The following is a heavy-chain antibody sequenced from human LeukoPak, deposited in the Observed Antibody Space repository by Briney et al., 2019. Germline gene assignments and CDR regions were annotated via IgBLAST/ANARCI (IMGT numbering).Heavy chain of an antibody. J-gene: IGHJ4*02. V-gene: IGHV3-53*01. D-gene: IGHD5-18*01. CDR3: ARDRAYSYGYSYYFGN. Sequence: PGGSLRLSCAASGFTVSTNYMSWVRQAPGKGLEWVSVIYSGGATFYADSVKGRFTISRDNSRNTLYLQMNSLRAEDTAVYYCARDRAYSYGYSYYFGNWGQGTLVTVSS. CDR2: IYSGGAT. CDR1: GFTVSTNY.